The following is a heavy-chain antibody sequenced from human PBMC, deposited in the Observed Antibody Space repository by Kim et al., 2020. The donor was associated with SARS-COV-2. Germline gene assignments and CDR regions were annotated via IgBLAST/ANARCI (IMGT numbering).Heavy chain of an antibody. V-gene: IGHV1-2*02. CDR3: ARDRAIGYAKYFQD. J-gene: IGHJ1*01. Sequence: ASVKVSCKASGYTFTGYYMHWVRQAPGQGLEWMGWINPNSGGTNYAQKFQGRVTMTRDTSISTAYMELSRLRSDDTAVYYCARDRAIGYAKYFQDWGQGTLVTVSS. CDR1: GYTFTGYY. D-gene: IGHD1-1*01. CDR2: INPNSGGT.